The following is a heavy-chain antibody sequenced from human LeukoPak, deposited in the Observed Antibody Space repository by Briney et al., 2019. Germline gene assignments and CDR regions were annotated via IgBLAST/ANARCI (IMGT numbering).Heavy chain of an antibody. CDR1: GFTFRNYW. CDR2: IKEDGSEK. D-gene: IGHD1/OR15-1a*01. Sequence: GGSLRLSCTASGFTFRNYWMSWVRQAPGKGLEWVANIKEDGSEKYYVDSVKGRFTISRDNAKNSLYLQMDILRAEDTAVYYCARVLRGTVSPWGQGTLVTVSS. J-gene: IGHJ5*02. CDR3: ARVLRGTVSP. V-gene: IGHV3-7*01.